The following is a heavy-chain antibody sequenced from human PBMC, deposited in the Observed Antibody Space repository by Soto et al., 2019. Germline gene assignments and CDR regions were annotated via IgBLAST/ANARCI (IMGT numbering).Heavy chain of an antibody. CDR3: TTGSDEGY. Sequence: EVQLVESGGGLVKPGGSLRLSCAASGFSFTNAWMNWVRQAPGKGLEWVGRIKTIAEAEQTDYSTPVKGRFTISRDDSKNTLYLQLNSLRIEDTAVYYCTTGSDEGYWGQGALVTVSS. J-gene: IGHJ4*02. CDR1: GFSFTNAW. CDR2: IKTIAEAEQT. D-gene: IGHD1-26*01. V-gene: IGHV3-15*07.